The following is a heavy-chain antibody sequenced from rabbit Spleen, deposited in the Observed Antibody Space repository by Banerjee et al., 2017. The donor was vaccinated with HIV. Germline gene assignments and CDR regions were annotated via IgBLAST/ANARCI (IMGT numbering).Heavy chain of an antibody. V-gene: IGHV1S47*01. CDR1: GFDFSSDA. D-gene: IGHD4-1*01. J-gene: IGHJ4*01. CDR3: ARDLDGVIGWNFGW. Sequence: QEQLVESGGGLVKPEGSLTLTCKASGFDFSSDAMCWVRQAPGKGPEWIACIYNGDDTTYYATWVHGRFTISKASSTTVTLQMTSLTAADTATYFCARDLDGVIGWNFGWWGPGTLVTVS. CDR2: IYNGDDTT.